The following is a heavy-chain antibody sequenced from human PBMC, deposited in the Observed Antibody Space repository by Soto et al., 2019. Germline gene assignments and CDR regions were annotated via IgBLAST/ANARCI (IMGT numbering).Heavy chain of an antibody. Sequence: QVQLQQWGAGLLKPSETLSLTCAVYGGSFSGYYWSWIRQPPGKGLESIGEINHSGSTNYNPSLKGRVPISVATSKNQFSLKLSSVTAADTAVYSCARRFQVGYPSRGTGWFAPSGQGTLVTVSS. D-gene: IGHD3-16*02. CDR1: GGSFSGYY. V-gene: IGHV4-34*01. CDR3: ARRFQVGYPSRGTGWFAP. J-gene: IGHJ5*02. CDR2: INHSGST.